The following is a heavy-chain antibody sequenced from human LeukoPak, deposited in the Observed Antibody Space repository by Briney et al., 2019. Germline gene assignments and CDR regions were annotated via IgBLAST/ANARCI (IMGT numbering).Heavy chain of an antibody. CDR1: GFTFSSYG. Sequence: GRSLRLSCAVSGFTFSSYGMHWVRQAPGKGLEWVAFMSYDERNKYYGDSVKGRFTISRDISKNTLYLQMDSLRAEDTAVYYCARDRGSGRGSFDYWGQGTLVTVSS. D-gene: IGHD6-19*01. J-gene: IGHJ4*02. CDR2: MSYDERNK. CDR3: ARDRGSGRGSFDY. V-gene: IGHV3-30*03.